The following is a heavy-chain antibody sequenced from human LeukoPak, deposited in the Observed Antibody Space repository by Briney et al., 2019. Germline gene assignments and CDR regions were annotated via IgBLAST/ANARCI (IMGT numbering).Heavy chain of an antibody. CDR3: ARLRDAREWFDP. CDR1: GGTFSSYA. J-gene: IGHJ5*02. Sequence: ASVKVSCKASGGTFSSYAISWVRQAPGQGHEWMGRIIPILGIANYAQKFQGRVTITADRSTSTAYMELRSLRSDDTAVYYCARLRDAREWFDPWGQGTLVTVSS. CDR2: IIPILGIA. D-gene: IGHD3-3*01. V-gene: IGHV1-69*04.